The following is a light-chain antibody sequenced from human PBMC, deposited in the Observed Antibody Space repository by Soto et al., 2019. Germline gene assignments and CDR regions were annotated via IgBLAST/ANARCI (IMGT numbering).Light chain of an antibody. V-gene: IGLV1-51*01. CDR1: SSNIGGNS. CDR3: GSWDSSLSAYV. J-gene: IGLJ1*01. CDR2: DDD. Sequence: QAVMTQPPSVSAAPGQTVTISCSGSSSNIGGNSVSWYQQLPGTAPKLLIYDDDKRPSGIPDRFSGSKSGTSATLGITGFQTGDEADYYCGSWDSSLSAYVFATGNKLTVL.